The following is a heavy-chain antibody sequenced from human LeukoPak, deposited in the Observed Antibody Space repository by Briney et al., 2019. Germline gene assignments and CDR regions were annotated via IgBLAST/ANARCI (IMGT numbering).Heavy chain of an antibody. Sequence: ASVKVSCKASGYTFTSYGISWVRQAPGQGLEWMGWISAYNGNTNYAQKLQGRVTMTTDTSTSTAYMELRSLRSDDTAVYYCARDAEERFLVWLLSSSLLYFDYWGQGTLVTVSS. CDR3: ARDAEERFLVWLLSSSLLYFDY. V-gene: IGHV1-18*01. CDR1: GYTFTSYG. D-gene: IGHD3-3*01. CDR2: ISAYNGNT. J-gene: IGHJ4*02.